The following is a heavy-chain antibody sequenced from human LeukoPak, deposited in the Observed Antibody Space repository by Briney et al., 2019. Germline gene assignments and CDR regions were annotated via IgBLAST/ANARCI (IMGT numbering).Heavy chain of an antibody. Sequence: SETLSLTCTVSGGSISSSSYYWGWIRQPPGKGLEWIGSIYYSGSTYYNPSLKSRVTISVDTSKNQFSLKLSSVTAADTAVYYCARRGPSTYYDILTGYHFDYWGQGTLVTVSS. V-gene: IGHV4-39*01. J-gene: IGHJ4*02. D-gene: IGHD3-9*01. CDR2: IYYSGST. CDR3: ARRGPSTYYDILTGYHFDY. CDR1: GGSISSSSYY.